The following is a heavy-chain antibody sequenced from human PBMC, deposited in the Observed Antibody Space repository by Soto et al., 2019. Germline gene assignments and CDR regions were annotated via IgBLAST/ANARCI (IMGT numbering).Heavy chain of an antibody. CDR1: GYTCTSYG. D-gene: IGHD6-13*01. J-gene: IGHJ5*02. CDR3: VRRHVSATGIDWFDP. Sequence: GASVKVSCNASGYTCTSYGIHWVRQAPGQRLEWMGWINAANGDTKYSPKFQGRVTITRDTSASTAYMELSSLRSEDTAVYYCVRRHVSATGIDWFDPWGQGTLVTVSS. CDR2: INAANGDT. V-gene: IGHV1-3*01.